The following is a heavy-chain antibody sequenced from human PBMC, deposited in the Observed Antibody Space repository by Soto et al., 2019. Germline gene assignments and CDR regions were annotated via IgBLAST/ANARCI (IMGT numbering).Heavy chain of an antibody. CDR1: GFTFSSYA. Sequence: PGGSLRLSCAASGFTFSSYAMSWVRQAPGKGLEWVSAISGSGGSTYYADSVKGRFTISRDNSKNTLYLQMNSLRAEDTAVYCCAKVGGTYYDFWSGYSSAFDSWGQGTMVTVAS. CDR2: ISGSGGST. V-gene: IGHV3-23*01. CDR3: AKVGGTYYDFWSGYSSAFDS. D-gene: IGHD3-3*01. J-gene: IGHJ3*02.